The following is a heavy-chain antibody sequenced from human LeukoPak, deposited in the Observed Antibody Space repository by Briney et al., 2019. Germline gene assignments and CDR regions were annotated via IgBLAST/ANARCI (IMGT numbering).Heavy chain of an antibody. V-gene: IGHV4-4*02. Sequence: SETLSLTCAVSGGSISSSNWWSWVRQPPGKGLEWIGEIYHSGSTNYNPSLKSRVTISVDKSKNQFSLKLSSVTAADTAVYYCARHDNEKSGYEIDYWGQGTLVTVSS. CDR2: IYHSGST. D-gene: IGHD5-12*01. CDR3: ARHDNEKSGYEIDY. J-gene: IGHJ4*02. CDR1: GGSISSSNW.